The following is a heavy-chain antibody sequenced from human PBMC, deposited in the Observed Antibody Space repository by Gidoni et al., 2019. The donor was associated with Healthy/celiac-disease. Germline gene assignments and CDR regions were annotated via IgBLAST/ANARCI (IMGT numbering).Heavy chain of an antibody. V-gene: IGHV4-34*01. CDR2: IKHSGST. D-gene: IGHD2-21*02. CDR3: ARYGGNSSNWFDP. Sequence: QVQLQQWGAGLLKPSETLSLTCAVYGGSFSGYYWSWIRQPPGKGLEWIGEIKHSGSTNYNPSRKSRVTISVDKSKNQVSLKLSSVTAADTAVYYCARYGGNSSNWFDPWGQGTLVTVSS. J-gene: IGHJ5*02. CDR1: GGSFSGYY.